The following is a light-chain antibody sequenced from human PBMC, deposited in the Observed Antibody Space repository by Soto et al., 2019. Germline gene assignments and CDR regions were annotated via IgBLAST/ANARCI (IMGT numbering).Light chain of an antibody. Sequence: DIQMTQSPSTLSASVGDRVTITCRASQGIDRWLVWYQQKPGKAPKVLIYAASTLRSGVPSRFSGSGSGTDFSLNISSLQPEDLATYYCKQSKSFPLTFGGGTKVDI. CDR3: KQSKSFPLT. CDR1: QGIDRW. V-gene: IGKV1-12*01. CDR2: AAS. J-gene: IGKJ4*01.